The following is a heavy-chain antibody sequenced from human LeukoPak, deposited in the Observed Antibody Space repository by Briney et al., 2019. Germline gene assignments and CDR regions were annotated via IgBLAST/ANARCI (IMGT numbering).Heavy chain of an antibody. CDR2: INSDGSST. D-gene: IGHD5-18*01. J-gene: IGHJ4*02. CDR1: GFTFSSYW. V-gene: IGHV3-74*01. Sequence: GGSLRLSCAASGFTFSSYWMHWVRHAPGKGLVWVSRINSDGSSTSYADSVKGRFTISRDNAKNTLYLQMNSLRAEDTAVYYCATLGYSYGEDYFDYWGQGTLVTVSS. CDR3: ATLGYSYGEDYFDY.